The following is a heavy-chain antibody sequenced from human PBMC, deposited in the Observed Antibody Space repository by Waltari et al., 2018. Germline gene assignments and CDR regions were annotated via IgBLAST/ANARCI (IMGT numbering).Heavy chain of an antibody. CDR1: GFTFSSYA. D-gene: IGHD3-3*01. CDR3: AKDPGPWFLGPTDY. V-gene: IGHV3-23*01. J-gene: IGHJ4*02. Sequence: EVQLLESGGGLVQPGGSLRLSCAAFGFTFSSYAMSWVRQAPGKGLEWVSTIPASGGSTYYADSVKGRFTISRDNSKSTLYLQMDSLRAEDTAVYFCAKDPGPWFLGPTDYWGQGTLVTVSS. CDR2: IPASGGST.